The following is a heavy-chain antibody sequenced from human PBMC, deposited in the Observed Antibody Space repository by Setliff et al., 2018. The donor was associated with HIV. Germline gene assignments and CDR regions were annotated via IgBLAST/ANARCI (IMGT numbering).Heavy chain of an antibody. Sequence: PWGSLRLSCTASGFTFGDYGMSWVRQAPGKGLEWVSSITSSSGYMYYADSVKGRFTISRDNAKNSLYLQMNSLTAEDTAVYYCARDHVTRQLVPSLYYWGQGTLVTVSS. CDR1: GFTFGDYG. J-gene: IGHJ4*02. CDR2: ITSSSGYM. CDR3: ARDHVTRQLVPSLYY. D-gene: IGHD6-6*01. V-gene: IGHV3-21*01.